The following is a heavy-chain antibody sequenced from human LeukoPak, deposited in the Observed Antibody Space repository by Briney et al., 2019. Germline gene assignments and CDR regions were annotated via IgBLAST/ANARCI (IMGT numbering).Heavy chain of an antibody. CDR3: ARVGSYCMDV. V-gene: IGHV4-59*01. J-gene: IGHJ6*03. CDR1: GGSISSYY. D-gene: IGHD1-26*01. Sequence: SETLSLTCSVSGGSISSYYWSWIRQPPGKGLEYIGHVHDSGSTNYNPSLKSRVTISIDTSKNQFSLKPSSVAAADTAVYYCARVGSYCMDVWGKGSTVTVSS. CDR2: VHDSGST.